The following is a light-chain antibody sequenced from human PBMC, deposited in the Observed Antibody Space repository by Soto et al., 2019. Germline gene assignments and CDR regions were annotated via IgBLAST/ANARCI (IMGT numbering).Light chain of an antibody. V-gene: IGKV3-15*01. J-gene: IGKJ4*01. CDR3: QQYNNWPLT. CDR2: GTS. Sequence: ETVMTQSPATLSVSPGERATLSCRASQSVSTNLAWYQQKPGQAPRLLIYGTSTRATGIPARFSCSGSGTEFTLTISSLQSEDCSVYYCQQYNNWPLTFGGGTRVEIK. CDR1: QSVSTN.